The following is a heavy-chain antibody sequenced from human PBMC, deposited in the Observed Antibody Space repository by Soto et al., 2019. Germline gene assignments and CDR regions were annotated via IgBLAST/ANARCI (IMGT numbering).Heavy chain of an antibody. CDR3: AREAITGTPISYYYYFGMDV. J-gene: IGHJ6*02. D-gene: IGHD1-20*01. Sequence: NPSLTRTVSGGSISRAEYYWSWFRQPPGQGLEWIGYIYYSGSTYYNPSLKSRVTISVDTSKNQFSLKLSSVTAADTAVYYCAREAITGTPISYYYYFGMDVWVQGSTVT. V-gene: IGHV4-30-4*01. CDR2: IYYSGST. CDR1: GGSISRAEYY.